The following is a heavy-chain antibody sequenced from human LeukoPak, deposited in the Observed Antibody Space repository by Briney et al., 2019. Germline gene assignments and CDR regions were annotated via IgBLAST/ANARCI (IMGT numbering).Heavy chain of an antibody. CDR2: ISYDGSNK. Sequence: GRSLRLSCAASGFTFSSYAMHWVRQAPGKGLEWVAVISYDGSNKYYADSVKGRFTISRDNSKNTLYLQMNSLRAEDTAVYYCARDPPYSSGWSQPGDYWGQGTLVTVSS. CDR3: ARDPPYSSGWSQPGDY. CDR1: GFTFSSYA. V-gene: IGHV3-30*04. J-gene: IGHJ4*02. D-gene: IGHD6-19*01.